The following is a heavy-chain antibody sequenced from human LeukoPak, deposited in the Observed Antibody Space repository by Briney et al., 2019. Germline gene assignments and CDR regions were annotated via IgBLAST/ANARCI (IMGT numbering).Heavy chain of an antibody. J-gene: IGHJ3*02. Sequence: PGGSLRLSCAASGFTFSDYWMTGGRQAPGKGLEWVANIRRDGSQIHYVDSVKGRFTISRDNAKNSLSLQMNSLRAEDTAMYYCARDDSPTLTGPAYYDAFDIWGQGIMVAVSS. CDR2: IRRDGSQI. CDR1: GFTFSDYW. CDR3: ARDDSPTLTGPAYYDAFDI. V-gene: IGHV3-7*01. D-gene: IGHD4-11*01.